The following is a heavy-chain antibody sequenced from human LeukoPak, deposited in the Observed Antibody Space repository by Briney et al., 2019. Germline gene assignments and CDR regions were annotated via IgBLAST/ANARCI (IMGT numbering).Heavy chain of an antibody. CDR1: GGSISSSSYY. J-gene: IGHJ4*02. Sequence: PSETLSLTCTVSGGSISSSSYYWGWIRQPPGKGLEWIGSIYYSGSTYYNPSLKSRVTISVDTSKNQFSLKLSSVTAADTAVCYCARLMVRGVKTQDYWGQGTLVTVSS. V-gene: IGHV4-39*01. CDR3: ARLMVRGVKTQDY. D-gene: IGHD3-10*01. CDR2: IYYSGST.